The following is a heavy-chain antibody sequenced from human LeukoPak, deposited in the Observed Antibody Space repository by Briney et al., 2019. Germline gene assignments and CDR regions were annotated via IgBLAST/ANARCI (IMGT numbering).Heavy chain of an antibody. CDR1: GGSISSYY. V-gene: IGHV4-59*01. CDR2: IYYSGST. D-gene: IGHD3-10*01. J-gene: IGHJ6*04. Sequence: SETLSLTCTVSGGSISSYYWSWIRQPPGKGLEWIGYIYYSGSTNYNPSLKSRVTISVDTSKNQFSLKLSSVTAADTAVYCCARGNYYYGSGSYWNYYYGMDVWGKGTTVTVSS. CDR3: ARGNYYYGSGSYWNYYYGMDV.